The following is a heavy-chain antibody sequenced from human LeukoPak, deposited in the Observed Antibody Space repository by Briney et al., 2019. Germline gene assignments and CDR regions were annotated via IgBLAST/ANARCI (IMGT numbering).Heavy chain of an antibody. D-gene: IGHD2-15*01. CDR1: GYTFTSYD. V-gene: IGHV1-8*01. Sequence: ASVKVSCKASGYTFTSYDINWVRQATRQGLEWMGWMNPNSGNTGYAQKFQGRVTMTRNTSISAAYMELSSLRSEDTAVYYCARALFADCSGGSCPWGQGTLVTVSS. J-gene: IGHJ5*02. CDR2: MNPNSGNT. CDR3: ARALFADCSGGSCP.